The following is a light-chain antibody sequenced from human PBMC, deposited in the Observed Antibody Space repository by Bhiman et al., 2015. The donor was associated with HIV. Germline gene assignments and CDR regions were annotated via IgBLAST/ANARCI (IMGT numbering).Light chain of an antibody. Sequence: SYELTQPPSVSVSPGQTARITCSGDALPEEYAYWYQQKPGQAPVMVIYKDTERPSGIPERFSGSKSGNTASLTISGLQAEDEADYYCSSYISSSTSRFVFGGGTKLTVL. CDR1: ALPEEY. CDR3: SSYISSSTSRFV. J-gene: IGLJ2*01. CDR2: KDT. V-gene: IGLV3-25*03.